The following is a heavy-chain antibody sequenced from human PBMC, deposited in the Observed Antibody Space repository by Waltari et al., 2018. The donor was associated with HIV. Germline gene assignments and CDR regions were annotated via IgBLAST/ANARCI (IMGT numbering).Heavy chain of an antibody. CDR2: IYYSGST. V-gene: IGHV4-59*08. D-gene: IGHD2-21*01. CDR3: ARYQRVSPYYYYGMDV. Sequence: QVQLQESGPGLVKPSETLSLTCTVSGGSISRYYWSWIRQPPGKGLEWIGYIYYSGSTNYNPSLKSRVTISVDTSKNQFSLKLSSVTAADTAVYYCARYQRVSPYYYYGMDVWGQGTTVTVSS. J-gene: IGHJ6*02. CDR1: GGSISRYY.